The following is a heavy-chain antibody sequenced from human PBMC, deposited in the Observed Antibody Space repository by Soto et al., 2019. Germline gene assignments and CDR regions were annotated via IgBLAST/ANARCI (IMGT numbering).Heavy chain of an antibody. Sequence: SETLSLTCTVSGGSISSYYWSWIRQPPGKGLEWIGYIYYSGTTNYNPSLKSRVTISVDTSKNQFSLKLSSVTAADTAVYYCARYSGRYSYNWFDPWGQGTLVTVSS. J-gene: IGHJ5*02. CDR1: GGSISSYY. V-gene: IGHV4-59*01. D-gene: IGHD1-26*01. CDR2: IYYSGTT. CDR3: ARYSGRYSYNWFDP.